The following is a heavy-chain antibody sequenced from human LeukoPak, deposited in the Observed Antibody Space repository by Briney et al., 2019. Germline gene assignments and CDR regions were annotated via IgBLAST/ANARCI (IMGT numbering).Heavy chain of an antibody. J-gene: IGHJ3*02. CDR1: RYTFTGYY. Sequence: ASVKVSCKPSRYTFTGYYMHWVRQAPGQGLEWLGWINLKRGFTQHAQNVQGRVTMTRDTSISTAYMEVSRLRSDDTAVYYCARDFDWPYSYGFDIWGKGTMVTVSS. CDR3: ARDFDWPYSYGFDI. V-gene: IGHV1-2*02. CDR2: INLKRGFT. D-gene: IGHD3-9*01.